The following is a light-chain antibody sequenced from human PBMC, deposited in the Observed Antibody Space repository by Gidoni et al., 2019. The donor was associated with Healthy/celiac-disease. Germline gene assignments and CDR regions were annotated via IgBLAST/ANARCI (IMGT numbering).Light chain of an antibody. CDR2: AAS. CDR3: QQSYSTPFT. V-gene: IGKV1-39*01. Sequence: DFQMTQAPSSLSASVGDRVTITCRASQSISSYLNWYQQKPGKAPKLLIYAASSLQSGVPSRFSGSGSGTVFTLTISSLQPEDFATYYCQQSYSTPFTFXPXTKVDI. CDR1: QSISSY. J-gene: IGKJ3*01.